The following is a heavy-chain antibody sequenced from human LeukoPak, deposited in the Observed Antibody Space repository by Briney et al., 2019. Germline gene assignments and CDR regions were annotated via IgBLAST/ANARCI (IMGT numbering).Heavy chain of an antibody. CDR2: IYYSGST. D-gene: IGHD5-24*01. V-gene: IGHV4-39*01. CDR3: ARQGDGYNLQPQFDY. J-gene: IGHJ4*02. CDR1: GGSIRSSSYD. Sequence: PSETLSLTCTVSGGSIRSSSYDWGGIRQPQGKGVEWIGSIYYSGSTYYTPSLTSRVTISVDTSKNQFSLKLSSVTAADTAVYYCARQGDGYNLQPQFDYWGQGTLVTVSS.